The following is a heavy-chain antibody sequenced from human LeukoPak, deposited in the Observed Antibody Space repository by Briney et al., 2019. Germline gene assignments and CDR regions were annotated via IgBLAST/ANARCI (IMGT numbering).Heavy chain of an antibody. CDR1: GGTFSSYA. V-gene: IGHV1-69*01. CDR3: ASWGKYYDILTGYYYYYMDV. CDR2: NIPIFGTA. Sequence: GASVKVSCKASGGTFSSYAISWVRQAPGQGLEWMGGNIPIFGTANYAQKFQGRVTITADESTSTAYMELSSLRSEDTAVYYCASWGKYYDILTGYYYYYMDVWGKGTTVTVSS. J-gene: IGHJ6*03. D-gene: IGHD3-9*01.